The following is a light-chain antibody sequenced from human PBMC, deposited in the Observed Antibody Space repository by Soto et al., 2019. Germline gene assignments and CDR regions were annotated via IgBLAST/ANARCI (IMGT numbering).Light chain of an antibody. CDR2: GAS. Sequence: EIVLTQSPGTLSLSPGERATLSCRASQSVGNAYLAWYQQKPGQAPRLLISGASRRATGIPDRFSGSGSGTDFTLTISRLEPEDLAVYYCQQYGGSPMYTFGQGTKLEI. J-gene: IGKJ2*01. V-gene: IGKV3-20*01. CDR3: QQYGGSPMYT. CDR1: QSVGNAY.